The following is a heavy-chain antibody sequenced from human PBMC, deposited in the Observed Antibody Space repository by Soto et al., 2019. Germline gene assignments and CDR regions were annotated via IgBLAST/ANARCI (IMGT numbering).Heavy chain of an antibody. CDR3: ARFFGESHYYYYYMDV. Sequence: GGSLRLSCAASGFTFSSYAMSWVRQAPGKGLEWVSAISGSSGNIYYADSVKGRFTISRDNAKNSLYLQMNSLRAEDTAVYYCARFFGESHYYYYYMDVWGKGTTVTVSS. CDR2: ISGSSGNI. V-gene: IGHV3-21*01. J-gene: IGHJ6*03. CDR1: GFTFSSYA. D-gene: IGHD3-10*01.